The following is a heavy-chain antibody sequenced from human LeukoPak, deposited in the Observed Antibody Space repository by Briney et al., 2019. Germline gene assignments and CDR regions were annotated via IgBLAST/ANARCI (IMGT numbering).Heavy chain of an antibody. CDR1: GGSVSSGSYY. Sequence: SETLSLTCIVSGGSVSSGSYYWSWIRQPPGKGLEWIGYIYNSVRTNYNPSLKSRVTISVDTSKNQLSLKLSSVTAADTAVYFCVRDLVATIDHYYYGMDVWGQGTTVTVSS. D-gene: IGHD5-12*01. CDR3: VRDLVATIDHYYYGMDV. CDR2: IYNSVRT. V-gene: IGHV4-61*01. J-gene: IGHJ6*02.